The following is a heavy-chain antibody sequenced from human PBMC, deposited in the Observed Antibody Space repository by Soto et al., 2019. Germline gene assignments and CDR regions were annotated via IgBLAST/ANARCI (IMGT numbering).Heavy chain of an antibody. CDR2: VYYRGTT. CDR3: VRHQRYSSGWYIDY. Sequence: SETLSLTCTVSGGSINSNNYYWGWIRQPPGKGLEWIGNVYYRGTTYYNPSLKGRVTISVDTSKNQFSLKLSSVTAADTAVFFCVRHQRYSSGWYIDYWGQGTLVTVSS. V-gene: IGHV4-39*01. D-gene: IGHD6-19*01. J-gene: IGHJ4*02. CDR1: GGSINSNNYY.